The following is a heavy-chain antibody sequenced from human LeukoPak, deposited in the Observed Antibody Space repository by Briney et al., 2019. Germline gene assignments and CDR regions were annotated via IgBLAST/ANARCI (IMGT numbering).Heavy chain of an antibody. CDR3: ARALNGFDI. J-gene: IGHJ3*02. V-gene: IGHV3-30*12. Sequence: PGGSLRLSCAASGFPFSSYGIHWVRQAPGKGLEWVAVISYDGSNKYYADSVKGRFTISRDNSKNTLYLQMNSLRAEDTAVYYCARALNGFDIWGPGTLVTVSS. CDR1: GFPFSSYG. CDR2: ISYDGSNK.